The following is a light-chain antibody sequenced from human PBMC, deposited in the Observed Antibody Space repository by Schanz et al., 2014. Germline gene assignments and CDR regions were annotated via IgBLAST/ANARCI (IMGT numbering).Light chain of an antibody. CDR2: AAS. Sequence: DIQMTQSPSSLSASVGDRVTITCRASQSISSYLNWYQQKPGKAPKLLIYAASSLQSGVPSRFSGSGSGTDCTLTISSLQPEDFATYYCQQSQGPPLTFGGGTKVHSK. CDR1: QSISSY. V-gene: IGKV1-39*01. J-gene: IGKJ4*01. CDR3: QQSQGPPLT.